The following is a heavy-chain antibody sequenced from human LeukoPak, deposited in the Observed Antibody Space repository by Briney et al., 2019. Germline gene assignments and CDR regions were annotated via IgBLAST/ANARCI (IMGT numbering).Heavy chain of an antibody. D-gene: IGHD3-9*01. Sequence: ASVKVSCKASGYTFTSYGISWVRQAPGQGLEWMGWISAYNGNTNYAQKLQGRVTMTTDTSTSTAYMELRSLRSDDTAVYYCARDWVTDDILSGFEYWGQGTLVTVSS. CDR3: ARDWVTDDILSGFEY. V-gene: IGHV1-18*01. CDR1: GYTFTSYG. J-gene: IGHJ4*02. CDR2: ISAYNGNT.